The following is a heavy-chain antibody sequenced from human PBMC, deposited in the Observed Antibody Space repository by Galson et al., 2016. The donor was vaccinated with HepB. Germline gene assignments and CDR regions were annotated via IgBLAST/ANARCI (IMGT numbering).Heavy chain of an antibody. CDR1: GFTFSNYW. J-gene: IGHJ4*02. CDR3: ARDFDISGDY. CDR2: INPGGSTT. V-gene: IGHV3-74*01. D-gene: IGHD1-26*01. Sequence: SLRLSCAASGFTFSNYWIHWVRQAPGKELVWVSRINPGGSTTGFADSVKGRFTISRDNAKNTVYLYMNSLRAEDTGVYYCARDFDISGDYWGQGTLVTVSS.